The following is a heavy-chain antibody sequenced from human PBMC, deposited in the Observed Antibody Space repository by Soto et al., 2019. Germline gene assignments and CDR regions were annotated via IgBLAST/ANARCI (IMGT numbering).Heavy chain of an antibody. CDR2: IYYSGST. V-gene: IGHV4-39*01. D-gene: IGHD6-19*01. J-gene: IGHJ1*01. Sequence: SETLSLTCTVSGGSISSSSYYWGWIRQPPGKGLEWIGSIYYSGSTYYNPSLKSRVTISVDTSKNQFSLKLSSVTAADTAVYYCASPSPAIAVDDEIEYFPHWGQGTLVTVSS. CDR1: GGSISSSSYY. CDR3: ASPSPAIAVDDEIEYFPH.